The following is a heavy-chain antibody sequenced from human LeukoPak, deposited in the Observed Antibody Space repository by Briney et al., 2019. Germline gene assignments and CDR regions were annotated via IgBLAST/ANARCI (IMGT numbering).Heavy chain of an antibody. Sequence: SETLSLTCTVSGGSISGGDYYWSWVRQPPGKGLEWIGYIYYSGSTNYNPSLKSRVTISVDTSKNQFSLKLSSVTAADTAVYYCARDYRGSSWYRGPQYWYFDLWGRGTLVTVSS. CDR1: GGSISGGDYY. CDR3: ARDYRGSSWYRGPQYWYFDL. D-gene: IGHD6-13*01. V-gene: IGHV4-61*08. J-gene: IGHJ2*01. CDR2: IYYSGST.